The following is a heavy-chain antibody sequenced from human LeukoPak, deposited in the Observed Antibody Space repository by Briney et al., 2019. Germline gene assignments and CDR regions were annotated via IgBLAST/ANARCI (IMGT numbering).Heavy chain of an antibody. J-gene: IGHJ4*02. V-gene: IGHV1-69*01. CDR3: ARAGRWLQFGGDNFDY. D-gene: IGHD5-24*01. Sequence: SVEVSCKASGGTFSSYAISWVRQAPGQGLEWMGGIIPIFGTANYAQKFQGRVTITADESTSTAYMELSSLRSEDTAVYYCARAGRWLQFGGDNFDYWGQGTLVTVSS. CDR1: GGTFSSYA. CDR2: IIPIFGTA.